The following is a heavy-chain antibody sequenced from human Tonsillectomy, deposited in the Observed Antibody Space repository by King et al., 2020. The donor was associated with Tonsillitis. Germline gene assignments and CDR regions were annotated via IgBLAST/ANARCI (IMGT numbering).Heavy chain of an antibody. Sequence: DVQLVESGGGVVQPGGSLRLSCAASGFTFDDYAMHWVRQAPGKGLEWVSLISGDGGRTYYADSVKGRFTISRDNSKNSLYLQMNSLRTEDTALYYCAKGSTKYSSSWFTEKPYYFDSWGQGTLVTVSS. CDR3: AKGSTKYSSSWFTEKPYYFDS. J-gene: IGHJ4*02. D-gene: IGHD6-13*01. CDR2: ISGDGGRT. CDR1: GFTFDDYA. V-gene: IGHV3-43*02.